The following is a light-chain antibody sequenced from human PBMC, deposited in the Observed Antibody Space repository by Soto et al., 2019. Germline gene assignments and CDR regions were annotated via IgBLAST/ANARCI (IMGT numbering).Light chain of an antibody. J-gene: IGLJ2*01. CDR1: SSDVGGYAY. V-gene: IGLV2-14*01. CDR3: SSYTSSTTSV. CDR2: EVR. Sequence: QSALTQPASVSGSPGQTITISCTGTSSDVGGYAYVSWYQQYPCKVPKLVISEVRNRPSWVSHRFYGSRSGNTASLTISGLQAEDEADYHCSSYTSSTTSVFGGGTKLTV.